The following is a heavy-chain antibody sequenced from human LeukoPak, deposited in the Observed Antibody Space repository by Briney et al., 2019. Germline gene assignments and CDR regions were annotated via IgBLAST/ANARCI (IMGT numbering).Heavy chain of an antibody. J-gene: IGHJ4*02. CDR1: GFTVSSNY. CDR2: MYIDGTT. V-gene: IGHV3-66*01. Sequence: GGSLRLSCAAYGFTVSSNYMSWVRQAPGKGLEWVSVMYIDGTTYYAESVKGRFTISRDNSKNTLYLQMNCLRAEDTAVYYCARAQAFDYWGQGTLVTVSS. CDR3: ARAQAFDY.